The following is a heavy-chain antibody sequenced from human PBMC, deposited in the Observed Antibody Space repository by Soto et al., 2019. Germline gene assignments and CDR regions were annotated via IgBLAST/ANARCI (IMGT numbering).Heavy chain of an antibody. V-gene: IGHV4-39*01. J-gene: IGHJ2*01. CDR2: IYYSGST. CDR1: GGSISSSSYY. D-gene: IGHD4-17*01. Sequence: SETLSLTCTVSGGSISSSSYYWVWIRQPPGKGLEWIGSIYYSGSTYYNPSLKSRVTISVDTSKNQFSLKLSSVTAADTAVYYCARRNYGDYVWYFDLWGRGTLVTVSS. CDR3: ARRNYGDYVWYFDL.